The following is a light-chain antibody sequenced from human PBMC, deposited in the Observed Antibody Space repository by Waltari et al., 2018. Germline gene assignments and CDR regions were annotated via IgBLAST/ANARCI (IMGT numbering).Light chain of an antibody. CDR2: EAT. CDR1: STDLASYNL. V-gene: IGLV2-23*01. CDR3: CSYTGSSTSYG. Sequence: QSALSQPASVSGSPGQSLTITCTGASTDLASYNLVAWYQHHPTRAPKLTIYEATKRPSGISHRFSGAKSGATASLRISGLQADDEADYYCCSYTGSSTSYGCGGGTKVTVL. J-gene: IGLJ1*01.